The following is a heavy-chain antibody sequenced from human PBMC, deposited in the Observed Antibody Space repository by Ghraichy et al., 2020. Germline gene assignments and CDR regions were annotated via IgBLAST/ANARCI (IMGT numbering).Heavy chain of an antibody. CDR2: IKQDGSEK. Sequence: GGSLRLSCAASGFTFSSYWMSWVRQAPGKGLEWVANIKQDGSEKYYVDSVKGRFTISRENAKNSLYLQMNSLSAEDTAVYYCARVDYGDYFYWYFDLWGRGTLVTVSS. D-gene: IGHD4-17*01. CDR3: ARVDYGDYFYWYFDL. CDR1: GFTFSSYW. V-gene: IGHV3-7*01. J-gene: IGHJ2*01.